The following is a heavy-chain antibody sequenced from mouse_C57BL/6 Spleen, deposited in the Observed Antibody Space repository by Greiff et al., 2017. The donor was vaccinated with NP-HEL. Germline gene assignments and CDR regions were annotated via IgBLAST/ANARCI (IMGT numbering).Heavy chain of an antibody. CDR2: ISYSGST. CDR1: GYSITSGYD. J-gene: IGHJ3*01. Sequence: DVQLQESGPGMVKPSQSLSLTCTVTGYSITSGYDWHWIRHFPGNKLEWMGYISYSGSTNYNPSLKSRISITHDTSKNHFFLKLNSVTTEDTATYYCAREGDGGAWFAYWGQGTLVTVSA. CDR3: AREGDGGAWFAY. D-gene: IGHD3-3*01. V-gene: IGHV3-1*01.